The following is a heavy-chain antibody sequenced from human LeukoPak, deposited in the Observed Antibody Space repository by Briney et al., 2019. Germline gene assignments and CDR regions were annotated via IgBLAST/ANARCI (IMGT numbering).Heavy chain of an antibody. CDR1: GDSVSTNSAA. CDR2: TYYRSKWYN. Sequence: SQTLSLTCAISGDSVSTNSAAWNWIRQSPSRGLEWLGRTYYRSKWYNDYAVSVKSRIAINPDTSKNQFSLLLNSVTPEDTAVYYCARDKRNYYGSDYWGLGTLVTVSS. V-gene: IGHV6-1*01. J-gene: IGHJ4*02. CDR3: ARDKRNYYGSDY. D-gene: IGHD3-10*01.